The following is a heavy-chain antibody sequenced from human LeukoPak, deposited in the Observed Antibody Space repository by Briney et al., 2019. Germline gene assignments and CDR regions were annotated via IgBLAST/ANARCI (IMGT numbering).Heavy chain of an antibody. D-gene: IGHD3-22*01. CDR2: ISSSGGTT. Sequence: PGGSLRLSCAASGFSFSTYAMHWVRQAPGKGLEYVSDISSSGGTTHYADSVKGRFTISRDNSKNTVYLQMGSLRAEDMAVYFCARDRARGTMMPFAYWGQGTRVTVSS. V-gene: IGHV3-64*02. CDR1: GFSFSTYA. CDR3: ARDRARGTMMPFAY. J-gene: IGHJ4*02.